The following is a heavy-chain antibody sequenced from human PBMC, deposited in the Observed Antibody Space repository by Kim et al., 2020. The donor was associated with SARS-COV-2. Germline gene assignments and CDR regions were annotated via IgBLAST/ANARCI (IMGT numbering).Heavy chain of an antibody. J-gene: IGHJ4*02. V-gene: IGHV1-3*04. Sequence: ASVKVSCKPSGYTFSYYPINWVRQAPGQRPEWLGWINTDDGNTQYSQKLQGRVTFTTDTSATTVYMELTSLRFEDTAVYYCARWALAGAFDYWGQGTQVTVSS. CDR2: INTDDGNT. CDR1: GYTFSYYP. D-gene: IGHD6-19*01. CDR3: ARWALAGAFDY.